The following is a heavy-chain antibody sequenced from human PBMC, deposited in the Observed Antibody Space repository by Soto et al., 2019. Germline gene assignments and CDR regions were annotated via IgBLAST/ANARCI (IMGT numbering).Heavy chain of an antibody. V-gene: IGHV4-59*08. CDR2: IYDSGST. J-gene: IGHJ4*02. CDR1: GGSISSYY. D-gene: IGHD3-16*01. Sequence: QVQLQESGPGLVKPSETLSLTCTVSGGSISSYYWSWIRQPPGKGLEWIGYIYDSGSTNYNPSLKSRATISADTSKNQFSVKRSSVSAEDTAVYYCARHWGFWADFWGQGTLVTVSS. CDR3: ARHWGFWADF.